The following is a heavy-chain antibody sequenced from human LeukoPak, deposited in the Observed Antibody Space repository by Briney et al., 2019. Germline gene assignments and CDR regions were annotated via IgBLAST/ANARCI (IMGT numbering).Heavy chain of an antibody. CDR3: ARVSSSLYFDY. CDR2: IYSGGST. Sequence: GGSLRLSCAASGFTFSSYGMSWVRQAPGKGLEWVSVIYSGGSTYYADSVKGRFTISRDNSKNTLYLQMNSLRADDTAVYYCARVSSSLYFDYWGQGTLVTVSS. CDR1: GFTFSSYG. D-gene: IGHD6-6*01. V-gene: IGHV3-53*01. J-gene: IGHJ4*02.